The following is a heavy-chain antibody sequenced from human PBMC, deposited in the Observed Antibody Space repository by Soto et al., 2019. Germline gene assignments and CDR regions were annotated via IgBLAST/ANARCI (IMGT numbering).Heavy chain of an antibody. Sequence: GGSLSLSCAASGLDFRNTMNWVRQAPGKGLEWISSISSGSSYIYYAGSVKGRFTISRDNAKNSLFLQMNSLRADDTAVYYCARDILSGGAYPDSWGQGTKVTVSS. CDR1: GLDFRNT. D-gene: IGHD3-10*01. CDR3: ARDILSGGAYPDS. V-gene: IGHV3-21*01. CDR2: ISSGSSYI. J-gene: IGHJ5*01.